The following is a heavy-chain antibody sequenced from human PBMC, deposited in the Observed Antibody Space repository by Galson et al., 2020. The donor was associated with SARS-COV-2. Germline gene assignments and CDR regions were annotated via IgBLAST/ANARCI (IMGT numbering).Heavy chain of an antibody. CDR1: GGSISSGGYY. J-gene: IGHJ5*02. V-gene: IGHV4-31*03. Sequence: SETLSLTCTVSGGSISSGGYYWSWIRQHPGKGLEWIGYICYSGSTYYNPSLKSRVTISVDTSKNQFSLKLSSVTAADTAVYYCARDLGRWFDPWGQGTLVTVSS. CDR3: ARDLGRWFDP. CDR2: ICYSGST.